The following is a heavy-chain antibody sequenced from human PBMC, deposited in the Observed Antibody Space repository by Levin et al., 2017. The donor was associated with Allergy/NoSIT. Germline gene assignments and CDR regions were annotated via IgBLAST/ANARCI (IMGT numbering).Heavy chain of an antibody. V-gene: IGHV4-59*08. CDR2: IYYSGST. J-gene: IGHJ5*02. D-gene: IGHD3-22*01. CDR1: GGSISSYY. CDR3: ARRGYDSSGWRFDP. Sequence: SETLSLTCTVSGGSISSYYWSWIRQPPGKGLEWIGYIYYSGSTDYNPSLKSRVSISVDTSKSQFSLKLSSVTAADTAVYYCARRGYDSSGWRFDPWGQGTLVTVSS.